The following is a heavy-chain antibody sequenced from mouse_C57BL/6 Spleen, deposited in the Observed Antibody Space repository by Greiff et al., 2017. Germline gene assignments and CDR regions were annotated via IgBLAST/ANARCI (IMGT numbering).Heavy chain of an antibody. CDR1: GYTFTSYW. V-gene: IGHV1-53*01. CDR3: ARSQTAQATWFAY. Sequence: QVQLQQPGTELVKPGASVKLSCKASGYTFTSYWMYWVKQRPGQGLEWIGNINPSNGGTNYNEKFKSKATLTVDKSSSTAYMQLSSLTSEDSAVYYCARSQTAQATWFAYWGQGTLVTVSA. D-gene: IGHD3-2*02. CDR2: INPSNGGT. J-gene: IGHJ3*01.